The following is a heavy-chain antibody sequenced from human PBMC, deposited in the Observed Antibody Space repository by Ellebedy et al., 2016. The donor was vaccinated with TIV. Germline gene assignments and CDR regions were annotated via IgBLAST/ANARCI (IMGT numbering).Heavy chain of an antibody. CDR1: GGSISSSSYY. Sequence: MPGGSLRLSCTVSGGSISSSSYYWGWIRQPPGKGLEWIGSIYYSGSANYNPSLKSRVTTSVDTSKNQISLTLMTSVSAADTAVYYCARVAITAAVGGGYFDLWGRGTLVTVSS. CDR3: ARVAITAAVGGGYFDL. V-gene: IGHV4-39*07. CDR2: IYYSGSA. D-gene: IGHD6-13*01. J-gene: IGHJ2*01.